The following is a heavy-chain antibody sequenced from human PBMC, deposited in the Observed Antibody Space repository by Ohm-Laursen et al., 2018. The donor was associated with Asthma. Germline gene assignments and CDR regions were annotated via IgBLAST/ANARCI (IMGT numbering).Heavy chain of an antibody. CDR2: ISGSGGST. V-gene: IGHV3-23*01. CDR3: TKDPNWKGIFDY. CDR1: GFTFSRYA. Sequence: GSLRLSCAASGFTFSRYAMSWVRQAPGKGLEWVSAISGSGGSTYYADSVKGRFTLSRDNSKNTLYLHMHSLRAEDTAVYYCTKDPNWKGIFDYWGQGTLVTVSS. D-gene: IGHD1-1*01. J-gene: IGHJ4*02.